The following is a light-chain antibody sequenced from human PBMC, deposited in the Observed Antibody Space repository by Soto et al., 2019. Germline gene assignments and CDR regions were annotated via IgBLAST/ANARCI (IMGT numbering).Light chain of an antibody. Sequence: QSVLTQPPSVSAAPGQRVTISCSGSSSNIGRNYVSWYQQLPGTAPKLLFCDNDKRPSGIPDRFSGSKSGTSATLDITGLQTGDEADYYCGTWDSTLSAGVFGGGTKLTVL. V-gene: IGLV1-51*01. CDR1: SSNIGRNY. CDR2: DND. CDR3: GTWDSTLSAGV. J-gene: IGLJ2*01.